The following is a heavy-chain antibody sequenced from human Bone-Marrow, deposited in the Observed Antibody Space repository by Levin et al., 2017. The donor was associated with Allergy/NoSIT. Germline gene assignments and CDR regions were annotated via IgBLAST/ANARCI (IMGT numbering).Heavy chain of an antibody. D-gene: IGHD3-10*01. J-gene: IGHJ4*02. Sequence: SETLSLTCTVSGNFLSSKYWTWIRQSPGKGLEWIGYILYGGGTNYNPSLKSRVTISADTSKNEFSLNVRSMTTADTAIHYCATGGTWFEGFYFDNWGQGTLITVSS. CDR3: ATGGTWFEGFYFDN. CDR1: GNFLSSKY. CDR2: ILYGGGT. V-gene: IGHV4-59*01.